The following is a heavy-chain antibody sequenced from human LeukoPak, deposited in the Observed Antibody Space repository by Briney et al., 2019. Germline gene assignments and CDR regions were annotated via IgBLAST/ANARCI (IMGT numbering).Heavy chain of an antibody. CDR2: ISGSGGST. CDR3: IISLRYCTSTSCYR. Sequence: GGPLRLSCAASGFTFSSYAMSWVRQAPGKGLEWVSLISGSGGSTYYADSVKGRFTISRDNSKNTLYLQMNSLRAEDTAVYYCIISLRYCTSTSCYRWGQGTLVTVSS. CDR1: GFTFSSYA. V-gene: IGHV3-23*01. J-gene: IGHJ4*02. D-gene: IGHD2-2*01.